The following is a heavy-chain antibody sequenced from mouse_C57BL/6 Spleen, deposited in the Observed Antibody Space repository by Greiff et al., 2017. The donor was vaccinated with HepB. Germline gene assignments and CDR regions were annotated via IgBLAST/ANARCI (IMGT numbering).Heavy chain of an antibody. V-gene: IGHV1-52*01. CDR1: GYTFTSYW. D-gene: IGHD1-1*01. Sequence: QVHVKQPGAELVRPGSSVKLSCKASGYTFTSYWMHWVKQRPIQGLEWIGNIDPSDSETHYNQKFKDKATLTVDKSSSTAYMQLSSLTSEDSAVYYCARAHYYGSSSPFDYWGQGTTLTVSS. J-gene: IGHJ2*01. CDR2: IDPSDSET. CDR3: ARAHYYGSSSPFDY.